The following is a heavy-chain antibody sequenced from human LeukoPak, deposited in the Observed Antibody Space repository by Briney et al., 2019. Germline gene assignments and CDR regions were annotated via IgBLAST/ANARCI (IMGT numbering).Heavy chain of an antibody. V-gene: IGHV3-23*01. CDR3: ARVRVDTATNDY. J-gene: IGHJ4*02. CDR1: RFSFSTYP. D-gene: IGHD5-18*01. Sequence: GGSLRLSCAASRFSFSTYPMGWVRQAPGKGLEWVSGISASGDVTFHADPVKGRFTISRDNSKNTLYLQMNSLRAEDTAVYYCARVRVDTATNDYWGQGTLVTVSS. CDR2: ISASGDVT.